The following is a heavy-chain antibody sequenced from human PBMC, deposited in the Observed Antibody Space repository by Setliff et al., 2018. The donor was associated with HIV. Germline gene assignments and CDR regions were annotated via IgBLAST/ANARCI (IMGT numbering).Heavy chain of an antibody. Sequence: ASVKVSCKASGYSFPNYAIHWVRLAPGQRLEWMGWIKPASGDTQYSQKFQGRVTITRDTSASKVYMEVSRLKSEDTAVYYCASPSFGDVDYYYGMDVWGQGTTVTVSS. D-gene: IGHD3-10*01. CDR2: IKPASGDT. V-gene: IGHV1-3*01. CDR3: ASPSFGDVDYYYGMDV. CDR1: GYSFPNYA. J-gene: IGHJ6*02.